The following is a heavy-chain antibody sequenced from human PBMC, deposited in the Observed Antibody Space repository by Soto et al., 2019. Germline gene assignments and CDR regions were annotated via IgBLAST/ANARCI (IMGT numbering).Heavy chain of an antibody. V-gene: IGHV3-23*01. CDR2: ISGSGGST. CDR1: GFTFSSFA. CDR3: AKTPSLSIAARRWFDP. J-gene: IGHJ5*02. D-gene: IGHD6-6*01. Sequence: AGGSLRLSCAASGFTFSSFAMSWVRQAPGKGLEWVSAISGSGGSTYYADSVKGRFTISRDNSKNTLYLQMNSLRAEDTAVYYCAKTPSLSIAARRWFDPWGQGTLVTVSS.